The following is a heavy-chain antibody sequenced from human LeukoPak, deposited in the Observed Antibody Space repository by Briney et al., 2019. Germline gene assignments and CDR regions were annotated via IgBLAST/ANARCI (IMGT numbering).Heavy chain of an antibody. D-gene: IGHD3-22*01. CDR2: ISAYNGNT. J-gene: IGHJ4*02. CDR1: GYTFTSYG. CDR3: ARPILYYYDSSGYYDY. Sequence: ASVKVSCKASGYTFTSYGISWVRQAPGQGLGWMGWISAYNGNTNYAQKLQGRVTMTTDTSTSTAYMELRSLRSDDTAVYYCARPILYYYDSSGYYDYWGQGTLVTVSS. V-gene: IGHV1-18*01.